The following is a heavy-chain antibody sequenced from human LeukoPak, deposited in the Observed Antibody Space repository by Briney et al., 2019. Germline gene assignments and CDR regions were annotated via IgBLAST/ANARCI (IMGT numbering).Heavy chain of an antibody. CDR3: ARRAGAYSHPYDY. Sequence: PGGSLRLSCAASGFTFTNHGMSWVRQALGKGLEWVSFIYSDNTHYSDSVKGRFTISRDNSKNTLYLQMNSLRAEDTAVYYCARRAGAYSHPYDYWGQGTLVTVSS. CDR1: GFTFTNHG. CDR2: IYSDNT. D-gene: IGHD4/OR15-4a*01. V-gene: IGHV3-53*01. J-gene: IGHJ4*02.